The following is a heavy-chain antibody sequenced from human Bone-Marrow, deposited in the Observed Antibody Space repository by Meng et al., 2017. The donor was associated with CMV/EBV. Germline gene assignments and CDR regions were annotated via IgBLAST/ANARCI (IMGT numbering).Heavy chain of an antibody. Sequence: QVLLQQWGAGLLKPAETLSLTCAVYGGSFSGYYWSWVRQPPGKGLEWIREINHSGSTNYNPSLKSRVTISLDTSKNQFSLKLSSVTAADTAVYYCAREGHNSSGWSRWGQGTLVTVSS. CDR2: INHSGST. V-gene: IGHV4-34*01. D-gene: IGHD6-19*01. CDR3: AREGHNSSGWSR. J-gene: IGHJ4*02. CDR1: GGSFSGYY.